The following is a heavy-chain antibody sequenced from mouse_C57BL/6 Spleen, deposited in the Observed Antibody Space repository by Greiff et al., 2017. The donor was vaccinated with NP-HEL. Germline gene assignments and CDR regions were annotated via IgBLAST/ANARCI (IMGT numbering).Heavy chain of an antibody. D-gene: IGHD2-4*01. CDR2: INPNNGGT. J-gene: IGHJ4*01. CDR3: AIGYCDYGDGRYYYCMDY. CDR1: GYTFTDYN. V-gene: IGHV1-18*01. Sequence: EVQLQQSGPELVKPGASVKISCKASGYTFTDYNMDWVKQSHGQSLEWIGDINPNNGGTIYNQKFKGKATLTVDKSSSTAYMELRSLTSEDTAVYYSAIGYCDYGDGRYYYCMDYWGQGTSVTVSS.